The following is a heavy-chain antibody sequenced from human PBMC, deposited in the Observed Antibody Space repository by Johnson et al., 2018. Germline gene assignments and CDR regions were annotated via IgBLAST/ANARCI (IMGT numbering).Heavy chain of an antibody. D-gene: IGHD2-2*02. Sequence: EVQLQESGGGLVQPGGSXKLSCAASGFIFRGSAMHWVRQASGKGLEWVGRIRSKANRYATAYAASVKGRFPIARDDSKNTLYLQMNSLKTEDTAVYYCTTVRGSYCSSTSCYNGYYYYGMDVWGQGTTVTVSS. J-gene: IGHJ6*02. CDR3: TTVRGSYCSSTSCYNGYYYYGMDV. V-gene: IGHV3-73*02. CDR1: GFIFRGSA. CDR2: IRSKANRYAT.